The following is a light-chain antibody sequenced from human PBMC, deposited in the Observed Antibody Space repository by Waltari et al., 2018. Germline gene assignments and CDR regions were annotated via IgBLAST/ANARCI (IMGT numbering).Light chain of an antibody. J-gene: IGKJ4*01. CDR2: DGS. CDR1: QNNGNN. Sequence: EVVLTQSPATLSLSPGDRPPPPPRARQNNGNNLAWYQQKPGQAPRLLMNDGSNRATGVPARFSGSGSGTGFTLTISSLEPEDFAVSYCQNRRNWPLLTFGGGTKVEIK. CDR3: QNRRNWPLLT. V-gene: IGKV3-11*01.